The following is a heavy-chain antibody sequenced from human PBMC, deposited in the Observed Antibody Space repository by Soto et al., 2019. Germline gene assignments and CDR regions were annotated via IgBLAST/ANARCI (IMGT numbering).Heavy chain of an antibody. Sequence: GGSLRLSCAASGFTFSSYAMHWVRQAPGKGLEWVAVISYDGSNKYYADSVKGRFTISRDNSKNTLYLQMNSLRAEDTAVYYCARDLLDSSSWYPYYYYYYGMDVWGQGTTVTVSS. V-gene: IGHV3-30-3*01. CDR2: ISYDGSNK. J-gene: IGHJ6*02. CDR3: ARDLLDSSSWYPYYYYYYGMDV. D-gene: IGHD6-13*01. CDR1: GFTFSSYA.